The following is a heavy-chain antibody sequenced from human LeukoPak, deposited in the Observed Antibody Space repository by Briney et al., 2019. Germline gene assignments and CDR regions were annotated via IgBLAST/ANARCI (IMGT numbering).Heavy chain of an antibody. Sequence: SETLSLTCTVSGGSISSYYWGWIRQPPGKGLEWIGYIYYSGSTNYNPSLKSRVTISVDTSKNQFSLKLSSMTAADTAVYYCAREGIAAPQGWFDPWGQGTLVTVSS. CDR3: AREGIAAPQGWFDP. D-gene: IGHD6-6*01. CDR2: IYYSGST. V-gene: IGHV4-59*01. J-gene: IGHJ5*02. CDR1: GGSISSYY.